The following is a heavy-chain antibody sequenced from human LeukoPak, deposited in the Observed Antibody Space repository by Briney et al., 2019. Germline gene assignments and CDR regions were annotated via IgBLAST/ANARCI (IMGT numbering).Heavy chain of an antibody. J-gene: IGHJ4*02. Sequence: PSETLSLTCTVSGASIINYHWSWIRQSAGKGLEWIGRIHGRGATDYSPSLRNRVSISLDKSKSRFSLKLSSVTAADTAIYYCAREDSAAYCTSANCLGFDYWGQGSLVIVSP. CDR1: GASIINYH. CDR2: IHGRGAT. V-gene: IGHV4-4*07. CDR3: AREDSAAYCTSANCLGFDY. D-gene: IGHD2-2*01.